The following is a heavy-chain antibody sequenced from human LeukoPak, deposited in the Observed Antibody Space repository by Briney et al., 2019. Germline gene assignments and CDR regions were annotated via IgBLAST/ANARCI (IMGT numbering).Heavy chain of an antibody. Sequence: PGGSLRLSCAASGFIASSNYISWVRQAPGEGLEWVSVMHNDGSTYYTDSVMGRFTISRDNSKNTLYLQMNSLRVEDTAVYYCAALARDYWGQGTLVTVSS. CDR3: AALARDY. V-gene: IGHV3-53*01. CDR1: GFIASSNY. J-gene: IGHJ4*02. D-gene: IGHD3-3*02. CDR2: MHNDGST.